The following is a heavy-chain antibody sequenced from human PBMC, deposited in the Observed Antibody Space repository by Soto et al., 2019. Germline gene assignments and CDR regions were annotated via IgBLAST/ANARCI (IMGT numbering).Heavy chain of an antibody. V-gene: IGHV3-48*02. CDR2: ISSSSSTI. CDR3: ARGAYYYDSSGYYWGAFDI. Sequence: GGSLRLSCAASGFTFSSYSMNWVRQAPGKGLEWVSYISSSSSTIYYADSVKGRFTISRDNAKNSLYLQMNSLRDEDTAGYYCARGAYYYDSSGYYWGAFDIWGQGTMVTVSS. J-gene: IGHJ3*02. D-gene: IGHD3-22*01. CDR1: GFTFSSYS.